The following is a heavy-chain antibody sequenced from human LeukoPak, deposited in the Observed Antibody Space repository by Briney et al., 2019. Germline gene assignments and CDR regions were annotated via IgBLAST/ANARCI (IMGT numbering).Heavy chain of an antibody. CDR3: ATGDYFYYSYYYMDV. J-gene: IGHJ6*03. D-gene: IGHD2/OR15-2a*01. V-gene: IGHV4-61*02. CDR2: IYTSGST. Sequence: SETLSLTCTVSGGSINSGSYYWSWIRQPAGKGLEWIGRIYTSGSTNYNPSLKSRVTISMDTSKNQFSLTLTSVTAADTAVYYCATGDYFYYSYYYMDVWGKGTTVTVSS. CDR1: GGSINSGSYY.